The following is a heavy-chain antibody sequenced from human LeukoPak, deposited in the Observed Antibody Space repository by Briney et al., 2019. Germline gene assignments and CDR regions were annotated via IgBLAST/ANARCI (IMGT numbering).Heavy chain of an antibody. D-gene: IGHD5-24*01. Sequence: GGSLRLSCAASGFIFSSFSISWVRQAPGKGLEWVSYIDGPASNIYYADSVKGRFTISRDNDKYSVHLQVSSLRAEDTGVYYCTTYGRNGYRGYFWGQGALVTVSS. CDR2: IDGPASNI. CDR3: TTYGRNGYRGYF. J-gene: IGHJ4*02. V-gene: IGHV3-48*03. CDR1: GFIFSSFS.